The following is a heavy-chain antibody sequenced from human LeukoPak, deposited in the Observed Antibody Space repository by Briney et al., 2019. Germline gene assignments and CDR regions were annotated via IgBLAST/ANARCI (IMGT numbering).Heavy chain of an antibody. Sequence: PGGSLGLSCAASGFTFDDYAMHWVRQAPGKGLEWVSGISWNSGSIGYADSVKGRFTISRDNAKNSLYLQMNSLRAEDTALYYCAKDAGIAVAGTKFDYWGQGTLVTVSS. CDR1: GFTFDDYA. D-gene: IGHD6-19*01. CDR2: ISWNSGSI. V-gene: IGHV3-9*01. J-gene: IGHJ4*02. CDR3: AKDAGIAVAGTKFDY.